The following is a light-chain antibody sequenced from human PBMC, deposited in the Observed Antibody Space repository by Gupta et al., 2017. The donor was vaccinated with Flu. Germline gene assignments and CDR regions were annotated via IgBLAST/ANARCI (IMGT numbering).Light chain of an antibody. CDR2: AAS. CDR3: QRRDGLLRT. Sequence: PSSPSASVGDRVIITCRASRKINSYSDYHQQSGGKAPKLLIYAASTAKSGLPSRISSSASAADITLIISKRPPEDFATYCCQRRDGLLRTFGQGTKLEMK. CDR1: RKINSY. V-gene: IGKV1-39*01. J-gene: IGKJ1*01.